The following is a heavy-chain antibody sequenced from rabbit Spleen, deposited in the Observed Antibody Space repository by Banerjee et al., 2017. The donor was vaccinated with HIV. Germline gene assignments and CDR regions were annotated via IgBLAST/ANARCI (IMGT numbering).Heavy chain of an antibody. J-gene: IGHJ3*01. CDR1: GFDFSSYG. D-gene: IGHD1-1*01. CDR3: ARDPAYSYGSGSAIPYL. Sequence: QLVESGGGLVTLGGSLKLSCKASGFDFSSYGVSWVRQAPGKGLEWIGYIDPFFGTTYYANWVNGRFTISSHNAQNTLYLQLNSLTVADTATYFCARDPAYSYGSGSAIPYLWGQGTLVTVS. V-gene: IGHV1S7*01. CDR2: IDPFFGTT.